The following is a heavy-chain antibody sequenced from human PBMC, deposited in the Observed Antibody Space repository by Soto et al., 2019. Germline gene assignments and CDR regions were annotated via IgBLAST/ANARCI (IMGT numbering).Heavy chain of an antibody. D-gene: IGHD3-9*01. Sequence: QVQLEESGPGLVEPSGILSLTCAVCGGSVSNENWWSWVRQTPGKGLEWIGEIHHSGSTSYTPSLKSRVTISVDTSKNQFSLRLISVTAADTAVYYCARNDFFDMDVWGQGTTVTVSS. CDR1: GGSVSNENW. CDR3: ARNDFFDMDV. CDR2: IHHSGST. J-gene: IGHJ6*02. V-gene: IGHV4-4*02.